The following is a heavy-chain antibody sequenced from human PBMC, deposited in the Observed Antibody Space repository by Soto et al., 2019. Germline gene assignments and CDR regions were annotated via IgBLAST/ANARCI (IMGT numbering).Heavy chain of an antibody. CDR2: INHSGST. V-gene: IGHV4-34*01. D-gene: IGHD3-3*01. Sequence: SETLSLTCAVYGGSFSGYYWGWIRQPPGKGLEWIGEINHSGSTNYNPSLKSRVTISVDTSKNQFSLKLSSVTAADTAVYYCARGGTGGTIFRVVLVPYWYYGMDVWGQGTTVTVSS. CDR3: ARGGTGGTIFRVVLVPYWYYGMDV. CDR1: GGSFSGYY. J-gene: IGHJ6*02.